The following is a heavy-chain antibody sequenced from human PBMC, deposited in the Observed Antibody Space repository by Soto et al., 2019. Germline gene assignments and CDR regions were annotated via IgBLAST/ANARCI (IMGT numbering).Heavy chain of an antibody. Sequence: LSLTCTVSGGSISSGDYYWSWIRQPPGKGLEWIGYIYYSRSTYYNPSLKSRVTISVDTSKNQFSLKLSSVTAADTAVYYCAREKKGSGWNWFDPWGQGTLVTVSS. V-gene: IGHV4-30-4*01. CDR1: GGSISSGDYY. J-gene: IGHJ5*02. CDR2: IYYSRST. D-gene: IGHD6-19*01. CDR3: AREKKGSGWNWFDP.